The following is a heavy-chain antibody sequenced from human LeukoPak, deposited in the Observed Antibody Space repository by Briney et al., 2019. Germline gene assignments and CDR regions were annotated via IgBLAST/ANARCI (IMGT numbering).Heavy chain of an antibody. CDR2: IGTAGDT. V-gene: IGHV3-13*01. Sequence: GGSLRLSCAASGFTFSSYDMHWVRQATGKGLEWVSAIGTAGDTYYPGSVKGRFTISRDNAKNSLYLQMNSLRAEDTAVYYCAREMDGPYGSGSPLDYWGQGTLVTVSS. D-gene: IGHD3-10*01. CDR3: AREMDGPYGSGSPLDY. J-gene: IGHJ4*02. CDR1: GFTFSSYD.